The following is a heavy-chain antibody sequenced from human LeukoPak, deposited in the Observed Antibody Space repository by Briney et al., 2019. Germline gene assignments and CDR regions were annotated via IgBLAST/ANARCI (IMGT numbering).Heavy chain of an antibody. CDR1: GGSFSGYY. D-gene: IGHD3-10*01. CDR2: INHSGST. CDR3: ARDKYYGSGNYGKYNWFDP. Sequence: SETLSLTCAVYGGSFSGYYWSWIRQPPGKGLEWIGEINHSGSTNYNPSLKSRVTISVDKSKNQFSLKLTSVTAADTAVYYCARDKYYGSGNYGKYNWFDPWGQGTLVTVSS. V-gene: IGHV4-34*01. J-gene: IGHJ5*02.